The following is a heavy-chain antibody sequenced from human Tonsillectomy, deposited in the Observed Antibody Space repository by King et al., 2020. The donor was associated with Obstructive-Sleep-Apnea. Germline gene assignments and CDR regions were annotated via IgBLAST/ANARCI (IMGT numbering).Heavy chain of an antibody. D-gene: IGHD5-24*01. CDR1: GYTFTNYG. CDR2: TSAYNGNT. V-gene: IGHV1-18*01. J-gene: IGHJ6*02. Sequence: QLVQSGAEVKKPGASVKGSCNASGYTFTNYGITWVRHAPGQGPDGMGWTSAYNGNTNYAQKLQGIVTMTTDTSTSTAYLALRSLRSDDTAVYYCARVGGGYNLDFYYGMDVWGQGTTVTVSS. CDR3: ARVGGGYNLDFYYGMDV.